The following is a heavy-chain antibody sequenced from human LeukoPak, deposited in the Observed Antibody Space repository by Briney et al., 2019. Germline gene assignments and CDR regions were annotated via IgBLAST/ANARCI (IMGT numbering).Heavy chain of an antibody. CDR2: INPNSGGT. D-gene: IGHD3-3*01. CDR1: GYTFTGYY. V-gene: IGHV1-2*02. CDR3: ARVSVLRFLEWLSVDY. J-gene: IGHJ4*02. Sequence: ASVKVSCKASGYTFTGYYMHWVRQAPGQGLEWMGWINPNSGGTNYAQKFQGRVTMTRDTSISTAYMELSRLRSDDTAVYYCARVSVLRFLEWLSVDYWGQGTLVTVSS.